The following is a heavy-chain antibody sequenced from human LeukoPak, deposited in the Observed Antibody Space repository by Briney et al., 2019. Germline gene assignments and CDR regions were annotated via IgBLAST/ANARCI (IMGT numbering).Heavy chain of an antibody. V-gene: IGHV1-2*06. Sequence: ASVKASGKAPGYTFSAYNIHWVGQAPGQGLEWMGRINPNNGGTNYAQKFQGRVTMTRDMSMSTAYMELSRLRSDDTAVYYCAGEDNSSGYRPFDIWGQGTMVTVPS. CDR1: GYTFSAYN. CDR3: AGEDNSSGYRPFDI. J-gene: IGHJ3*02. CDR2: INPNNGGT. D-gene: IGHD3-22*01.